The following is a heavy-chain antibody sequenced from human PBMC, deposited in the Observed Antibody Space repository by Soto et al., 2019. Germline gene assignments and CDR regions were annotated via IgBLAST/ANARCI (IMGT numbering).Heavy chain of an antibody. Sequence: QVQLVQSGAEVKKPGSSVKVSCKASGGTFSRYSITWVRQAPGHGLEWIGRIIPIFGIASYAQKFQGRVTITADESTSTAYMELSSRRSDDTAVYYCAREDRDRETGLVPAAIDGRDVWGQGTTVTVSS. CDR3: AREDRDRETGLVPAAIDGRDV. V-gene: IGHV1-69*08. CDR1: GGTFSRYS. J-gene: IGHJ6*02. CDR2: IIPIFGIA. D-gene: IGHD2-2*01.